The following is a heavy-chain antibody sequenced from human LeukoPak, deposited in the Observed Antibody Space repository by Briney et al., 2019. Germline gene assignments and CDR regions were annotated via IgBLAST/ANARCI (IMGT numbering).Heavy chain of an antibody. CDR1: GFTFSSYS. Sequence: PGGSLRLSCAASGFTFSSYSMNWVRQTPGKGLEWVSYISNSSSNKYYADSVKGRFTISRDNSKNTLYLQMNSLRGEDTAVYYCARAWRLGLYVDYWGQGTLVTVSS. J-gene: IGHJ4*02. CDR3: ARAWRLGLYVDY. D-gene: IGHD2/OR15-2a*01. V-gene: IGHV3-48*01. CDR2: ISNSSSNK.